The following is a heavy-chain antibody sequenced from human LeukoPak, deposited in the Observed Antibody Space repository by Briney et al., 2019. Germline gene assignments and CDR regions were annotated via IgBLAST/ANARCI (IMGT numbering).Heavy chain of an antibody. CDR3: VRDSGSSTGYYFLH. CDR2: ISSSSSHM. J-gene: IGHJ1*01. V-gene: IGHV3-21*01. D-gene: IGHD1-26*01. CDR1: GLTFNSYS. Sequence: GGSLRLSCAASGLTFNSYSMYWVRQAPGQGLEWVSSISSSSSHMFYADSVKGRFSISRDNANNSLYLQMNSVRAEDTAVYYCVRDSGSSTGYYFLHWGQGTLVTVSS.